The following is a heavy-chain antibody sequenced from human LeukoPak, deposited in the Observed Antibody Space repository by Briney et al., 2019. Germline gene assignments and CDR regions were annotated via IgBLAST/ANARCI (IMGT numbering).Heavy chain of an antibody. CDR3: ARDGEIPYSSSEYYFDY. Sequence: ASVKVSCKASGYTLTSYAMHWVRQAPGQRLEWMGWINAGNGNTKYSQKFQGRVTITRDTSASTAYMELSSLRSEDTAVYYCARDGEIPYSSSEYYFDYWGQGTLVTVSS. V-gene: IGHV1-3*01. J-gene: IGHJ4*02. CDR2: INAGNGNT. CDR1: GYTLTSYA. D-gene: IGHD6-13*01.